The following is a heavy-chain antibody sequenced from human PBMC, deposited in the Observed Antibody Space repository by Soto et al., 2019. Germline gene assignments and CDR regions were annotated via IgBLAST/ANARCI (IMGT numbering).Heavy chain of an antibody. J-gene: IGHJ4*02. D-gene: IGHD6-13*01. CDR3: ARPAIPAAVSAFDY. V-gene: IGHV4-34*01. CDR2: INHSGST. Sequence: SETLSLTCAVYGGSFSGYYWSWIRQPPGKGLEWIGEINHSGSTNYNPSLKSRVTISVDTSKNQLSLKLSSVTAADTAVYYCARPAIPAAVSAFDYWRQGALVTVSS. CDR1: GGSFSGYY.